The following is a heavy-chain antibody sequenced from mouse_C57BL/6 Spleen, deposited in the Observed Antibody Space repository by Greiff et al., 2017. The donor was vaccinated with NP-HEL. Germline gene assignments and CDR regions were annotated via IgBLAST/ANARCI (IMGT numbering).Heavy chain of an antibody. CDR3: AREGAYYYGSRWYFDV. CDR2: ISDGGSYT. V-gene: IGHV5-4*01. CDR1: GFTFSSYA. Sequence: EVQLVESGGGLVKPGGSLKLSCAASGFTFSSYAMSWVRQTPEKRLEWVATISDGGSYTYYPDNVKGRFTISRDNAKNNLYLQMSHLKSEDTAMYYCAREGAYYYGSRWYFDVWGTGTTVTVSS. D-gene: IGHD1-1*01. J-gene: IGHJ1*03.